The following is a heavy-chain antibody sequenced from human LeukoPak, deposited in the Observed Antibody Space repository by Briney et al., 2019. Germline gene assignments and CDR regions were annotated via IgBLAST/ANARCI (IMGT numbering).Heavy chain of an antibody. Sequence: GGSLRLSCAASGFTFSSYWMSWVRQAPGKGLEWVANIKQDGSEKYYVDSVKGRFTISRDNAKNSLYLQMNSLRAEDTAVYYCARDAETGTTDVAYYYYYMDVWGKGTTVTVSS. J-gene: IGHJ6*03. CDR1: GFTFSSYW. CDR2: IKQDGSEK. D-gene: IGHD1-1*01. V-gene: IGHV3-7*01. CDR3: ARDAETGTTDVAYYYYYMDV.